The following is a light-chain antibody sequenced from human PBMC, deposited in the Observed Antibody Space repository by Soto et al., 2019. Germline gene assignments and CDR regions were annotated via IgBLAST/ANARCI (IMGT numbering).Light chain of an antibody. CDR3: QQYDEWPLP. V-gene: IGKV3-15*01. CDR2: DAF. J-gene: IGKJ4*01. Sequence: EKVMTQSPATLSVSPGERATLSCRASQNVKTRLAWYQQKPGQAPRLLIYDAFTRATGIPARFSGSASGTECTLTISSLQSEDFAVYYCQQYDEWPLPFGGGTKVEIK. CDR1: QNVKTR.